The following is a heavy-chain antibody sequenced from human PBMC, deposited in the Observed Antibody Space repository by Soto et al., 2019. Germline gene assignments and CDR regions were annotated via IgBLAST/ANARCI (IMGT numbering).Heavy chain of an antibody. D-gene: IGHD3-22*01. J-gene: IGHJ4*02. Sequence: EVQLLESGGGLVQPGGSLRLSCGASGFNFRWYPMAWVRQAPGKGLEWVSSISGSGGSTFYADSVKGRFTISRDNSKNTLYLQMDTLRAGDSAVYYCAKAHTFLFYYFPGGDYWGQGAMVTVSS. CDR3: AKAHTFLFYYFPGGDY. V-gene: IGHV3-23*01. CDR1: GFNFRWYP. CDR2: ISGSGGST.